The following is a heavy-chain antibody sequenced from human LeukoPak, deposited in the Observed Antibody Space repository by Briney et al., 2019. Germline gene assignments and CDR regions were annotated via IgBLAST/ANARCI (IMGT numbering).Heavy chain of an antibody. J-gene: IGHJ4*02. V-gene: IGHV4-59*01. D-gene: IGHD3-22*01. CDR1: GGSISSYY. CDR2: IYYSGST. CDR3: ASAYYDSSAPVY. Sequence: PSETLSLTCTVSGGSISSYYWSWIRQPPGKGLEWIGYIYYSGSTNYNPSLKSRVTISVDTSKSQFSLKLTSVTAADTAVYYCASAYYDSSAPVYWGQGTLVTVSS.